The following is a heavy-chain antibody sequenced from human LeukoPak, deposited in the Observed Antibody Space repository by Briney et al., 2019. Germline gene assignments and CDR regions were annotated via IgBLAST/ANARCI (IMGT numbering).Heavy chain of an antibody. CDR2: ITGSGGNT. CDR3: AKCGDYDVLTGYYVSDY. J-gene: IGHJ4*02. D-gene: IGHD3-9*01. CDR1: GFTFSNYA. V-gene: IGHV3-23*01. Sequence: GASLRLSCAASGFTFSNYAMSWVRQAPGKGREWVSAITGSGGNTYYADSVKGRFTISRDNSKNTVFLQMNSLRAEDTAVYYCAKCGDYDVLTGYYVSDYWGQGTLVTVSS.